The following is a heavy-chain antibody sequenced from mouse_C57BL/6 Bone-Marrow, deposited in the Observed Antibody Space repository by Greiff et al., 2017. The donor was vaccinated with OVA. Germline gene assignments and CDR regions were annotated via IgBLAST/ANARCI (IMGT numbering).Heavy chain of an antibody. CDR2: IDPSDSYT. V-gene: IGHV1-69*01. Sequence: VQLQQSGAELVMPGASVKLSCKASGYTFTSYWMHWVKQRPGQGLEWIGEIDPSDSYTNYNQKFKGKSTLTVDKSSSTAYMQLSSLTSENSAVYYCARSPSYGNYFDYWGQGTTLTVSS. J-gene: IGHJ2*01. D-gene: IGHD2-1*01. CDR3: ARSPSYGNYFDY. CDR1: GYTFTSYW.